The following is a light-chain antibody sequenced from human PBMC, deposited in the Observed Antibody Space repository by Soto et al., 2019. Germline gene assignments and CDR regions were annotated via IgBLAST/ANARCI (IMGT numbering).Light chain of an antibody. CDR2: NVS. J-gene: IGLJ3*02. V-gene: IGLV2-14*01. CDR1: SSDVGGFDY. CDR3: SSYASTSFLVV. Sequence: QSALAQPASVSGSPGQSITISCTGTSSDVGGFDYVSWYQQRPGKVPKLIIHNVSNRPSGVSDRFSGSQSGNTASLPISGRQADDEAGYYCSSYASTSFLVVFGGGTKLTVL.